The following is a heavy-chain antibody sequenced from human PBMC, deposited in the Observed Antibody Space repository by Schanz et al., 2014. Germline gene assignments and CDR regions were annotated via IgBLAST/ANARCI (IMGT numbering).Heavy chain of an antibody. Sequence: VQLVQSGAEVKRPGASVRVSCKASGYTFTSYDFNWVRQAPGQGLEWMGWMNPDSGNTGYAQKFQGRVTMTRNTSISTAYMELRSLRSDDTAVYYCARDRRRYCSTASCLHDNWFDPWGQGTLVTVSS. CDR1: GYTFTSYD. V-gene: IGHV1-8*01. D-gene: IGHD2-2*01. J-gene: IGHJ5*02. CDR3: ARDRRRYCSTASCLHDNWFDP. CDR2: MNPDSGNT.